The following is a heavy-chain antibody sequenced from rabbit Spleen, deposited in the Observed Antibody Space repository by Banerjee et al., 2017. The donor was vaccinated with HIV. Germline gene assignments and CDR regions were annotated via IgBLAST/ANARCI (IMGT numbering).Heavy chain of an antibody. V-gene: IGHV1S40*01. J-gene: IGHJ4*01. CDR2: INAVTGKA. CDR1: GFSLNSGYD. Sequence: QSLEESGGGLVKPGASLTLTCKASGFSLNSGYDMCWVRQAPGKGLEWIACINAVTGKAVYASWAKGRFTFSKTSSTTVTLQMTSLTAADTATYFCAKYVARSFNLWGPGTLVTVS. D-gene: IGHD6-1*01. CDR3: AKYVARSFNL.